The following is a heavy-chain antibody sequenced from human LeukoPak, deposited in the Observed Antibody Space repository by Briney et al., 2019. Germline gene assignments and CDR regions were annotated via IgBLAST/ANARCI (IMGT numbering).Heavy chain of an antibody. CDR1: GFTFSSYS. Sequence: GGSLRLSCAASGFTFSSYSMNWVRQAPGKGLEWVSYISSSSSTIYYADSVKGRFTISRDNAKSSLYLQMNSLRAEDTAVYYCARDHASGPQWLVRYDDYWGQGTLVTVSS. D-gene: IGHD6-19*01. V-gene: IGHV3-48*01. CDR2: ISSSSSTI. CDR3: ARDHASGPQWLVRYDDY. J-gene: IGHJ4*02.